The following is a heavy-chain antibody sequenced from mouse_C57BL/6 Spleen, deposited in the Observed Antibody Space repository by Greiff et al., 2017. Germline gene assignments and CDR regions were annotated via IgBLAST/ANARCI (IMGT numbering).Heavy chain of an antibody. V-gene: IGHV14-1*01. Sequence: EVKLMESGAELVRPGASVKLSCTASGFNIKDYYMHWVKQRPEQGLEWIGRIDPEDGDTEYAPKFQGKATMTADTSSNTAYLQLSSLTSEDTAVYYCTTSLITTVVATKGYWGQGTTLTVSS. D-gene: IGHD1-1*01. CDR1: GFNIKDYY. CDR2: IDPEDGDT. CDR3: TTSLITTVVATKGY. J-gene: IGHJ2*01.